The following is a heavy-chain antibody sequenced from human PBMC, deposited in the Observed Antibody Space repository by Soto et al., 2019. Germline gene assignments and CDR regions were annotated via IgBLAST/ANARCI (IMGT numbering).Heavy chain of an antibody. CDR1: GYTFTSYA. CDR2: INAGNGNT. J-gene: IGHJ6*02. CDR3: ASQYCISTTCTPYYGMDV. D-gene: IGHD2-2*01. Sequence: ASVKVSCKASGYTFTSYAIHWVRQAPGQRLEWMGWINAGNGNTKYSQKFQGRVTITRDTSASTAYMDLSSLRSEDTAVYYFASQYCISTTCTPYYGMDVWGRGTTVTVSS. V-gene: IGHV1-3*01.